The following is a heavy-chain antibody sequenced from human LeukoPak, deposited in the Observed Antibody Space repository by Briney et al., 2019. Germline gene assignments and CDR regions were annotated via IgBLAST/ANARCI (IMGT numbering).Heavy chain of an antibody. CDR3: AKVPETYASRWFDS. V-gene: IGHV3-23*01. J-gene: IGHJ5*01. Sequence: GRSMRPSWAAAGFSFSNYAVGCVRHAAGKWMEWVSSLSDNGGSPYYADSVKGQFTISGDNSKNTQHLHFNSLRVEETAVYYSAKVPETYASRWFDSWGQGTLVTVSS. CDR1: GFSFSNYA. CDR2: LSDNGGSP. D-gene: IGHD2-2*01.